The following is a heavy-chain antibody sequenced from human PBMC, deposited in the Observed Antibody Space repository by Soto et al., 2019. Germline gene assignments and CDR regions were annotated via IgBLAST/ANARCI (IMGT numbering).Heavy chain of an antibody. Sequence: QVQLVQSGAEVRKPGASVNISCRASGFSFSANLINWVRQAPGQSLEWMGWINPDNGNTSYSQTFQGRVTISRHSSASIAYVEVSDLTSEDTAVYYCARDILSVGPRANDAFDVWGQGTMVTVSS. CDR3: ARDILSVGPRANDAFDV. CDR2: INPDNGNT. J-gene: IGHJ3*01. CDR1: GFSFSANL. D-gene: IGHD2-8*02. V-gene: IGHV1-3*01.